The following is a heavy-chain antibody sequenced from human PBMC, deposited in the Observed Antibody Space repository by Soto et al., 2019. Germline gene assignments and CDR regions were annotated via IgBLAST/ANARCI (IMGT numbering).Heavy chain of an antibody. J-gene: IGHJ4*02. CDR3: ASGREGVSGSYFDF. D-gene: IGHD1-26*01. CDR1: GYTLTRYG. V-gene: IGHV1-18*01. Sequence: QVQLIQSGGEVRKPGASVKVSCKASGYTLTRYGLTWMRQAPGQGLEWVGWISSHSGNANYAQKLQGRVNMTIDTSTTTAYMELRRLTSDDTAVYYCASGREGVSGSYFDFWGQGILVSVSS. CDR2: ISSHSGNA.